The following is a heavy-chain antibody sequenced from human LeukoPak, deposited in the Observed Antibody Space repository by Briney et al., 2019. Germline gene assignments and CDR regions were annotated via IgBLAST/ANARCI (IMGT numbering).Heavy chain of an antibody. CDR3: AKDGGVWFGESNDY. Sequence: GGSLRPSCAASGFTFSSYGMSWVRQAPGKGLEWVSAISGSGGSTYYADSVKGRFTISRDNSKNTLYLQMNSLRAEDTAVYYCAKDGGVWFGESNDYWGQGTLVTVSS. D-gene: IGHD3-10*01. V-gene: IGHV3-23*01. J-gene: IGHJ4*02. CDR1: GFTFSSYG. CDR2: ISGSGGST.